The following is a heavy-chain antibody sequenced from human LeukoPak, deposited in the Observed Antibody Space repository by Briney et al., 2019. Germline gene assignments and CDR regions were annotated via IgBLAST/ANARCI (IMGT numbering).Heavy chain of an antibody. D-gene: IGHD3-22*01. CDR1: GGPISSYY. CDR2: IYYSGST. CDR3: ARGLEYYYDSSGYPLRWFDP. Sequence: SETLSLTCTVSGGPISSYYGSWIRQPPGKGLEWMGYIYYSGSTNYNPSLKSRVTISVDTSKNQFSLKLSSVTAADTAVYYCARGLEYYYDSSGYPLRWFDPWGQGTLVTVSS. J-gene: IGHJ5*02. V-gene: IGHV4-59*01.